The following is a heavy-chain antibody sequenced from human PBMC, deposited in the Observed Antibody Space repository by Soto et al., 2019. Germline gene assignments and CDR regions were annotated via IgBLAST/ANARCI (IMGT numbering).Heavy chain of an antibody. CDR2: ISSSSSYI. D-gene: IGHD3-22*01. V-gene: IGHV3-21*01. CDR3: ARDRAAVDYYDSIAYWAHDAFDI. CDR1: GFTFSSYS. J-gene: IGHJ3*02. Sequence: GGSLRLSCAASGFTFSSYSMNWVRQAPGKGLEWVSSISSSSSYIYYADSVKGRFTISRDNAKNSLYLQMNSLRAEDTAVYYCARDRAAVDYYDSIAYWAHDAFDIWGQGTMVTLS.